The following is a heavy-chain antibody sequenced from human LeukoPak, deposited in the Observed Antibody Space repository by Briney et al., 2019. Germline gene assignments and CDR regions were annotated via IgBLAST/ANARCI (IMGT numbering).Heavy chain of an antibody. CDR1: GGSIRSYY. CDR3: ARAMSIAARLQTIFDY. Sequence: SETLSLTCSVSGGSIRSYYWSWIRQPPGKGLEWIGDIYYRGSTNYNPSLKSRVTISVDTSKNQFSLNLTSVTAADTAVYYCARAMSIAARLQTIFDYWGQGTLVTVSS. J-gene: IGHJ4*02. CDR2: IYYRGST. D-gene: IGHD6-6*01. V-gene: IGHV4-59*08.